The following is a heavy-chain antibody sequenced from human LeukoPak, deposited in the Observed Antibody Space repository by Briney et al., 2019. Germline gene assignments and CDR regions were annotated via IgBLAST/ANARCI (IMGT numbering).Heavy chain of an antibody. J-gene: IGHJ4*02. V-gene: IGHV3-9*03. CDR2: ISWNSGSI. D-gene: IGHD6-13*01. Sequence: PRGSLRLSCAASGFTFDDYAMHWVRQAPGKGLEWVSGISWNSGSIGYADSVKGRFTISRDNAKNSLYLQMNSLRAEDMALYYCAKIAAAGYFDYWGQGTLVTVSS. CDR3: AKIAAAGYFDY. CDR1: GFTFDDYA.